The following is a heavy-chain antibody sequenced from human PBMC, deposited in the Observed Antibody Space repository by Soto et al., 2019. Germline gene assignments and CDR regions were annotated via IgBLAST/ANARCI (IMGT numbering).Heavy chain of an antibody. J-gene: IGHJ4*02. CDR2: IIPILGIA. CDR1: GGTFSSYT. V-gene: IGHV1-69*02. D-gene: IGHD3-10*01. CDR3: ASGRGGYYGSGSYYNGFDY. Sequence: QVQLVQSGAEVKKPGSSVKVSCKASGGTFSSYTISWVRQAPGQGLEWMGRIIPILGIANYAQKFQGRVTITADKPTSTAYMELSSLGSEDTAVYYCASGRGGYYGSGSYYNGFDYWGQGTLVTVSS.